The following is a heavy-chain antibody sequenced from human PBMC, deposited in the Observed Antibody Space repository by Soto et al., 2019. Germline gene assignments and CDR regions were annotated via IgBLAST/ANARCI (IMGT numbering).Heavy chain of an antibody. D-gene: IGHD3-16*01. CDR2: ISSGGGTT. CDR1: GFTFSSNV. Sequence: GGSLRLSCSASGFTFSSNVMHWVRQAPGKGLEYVSAISSGGGTTYYADSVKGRFTISRDNSKNTLYLQLTNLRPEDTAVYFCVKPYARWGEGTLVTASS. J-gene: IGHJ4*02. V-gene: IGHV3-64D*08. CDR3: VKPYAR.